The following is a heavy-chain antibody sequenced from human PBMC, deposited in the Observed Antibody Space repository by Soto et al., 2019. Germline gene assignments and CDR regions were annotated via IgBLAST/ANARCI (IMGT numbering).Heavy chain of an antibody. CDR3: ARLVGATPTGDY. D-gene: IGHD1-26*01. J-gene: IGHJ4*02. CDR2: ISPTFGTA. CDR1: GGTFSSYA. V-gene: IGHV1-69*01. Sequence: QVQLVQSGAEVTKPGSSVKVSCKASGGTFSSYAISWVRQAPGQRLEWMGGISPTFGTANYAHKFQGRVTLTADESTSTAYMELSSLRSDDPAVYYCARLVGATPTGDYWGQGTLVSVSS.